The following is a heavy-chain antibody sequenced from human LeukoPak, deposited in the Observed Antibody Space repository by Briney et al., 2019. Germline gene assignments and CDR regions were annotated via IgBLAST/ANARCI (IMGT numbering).Heavy chain of an antibody. D-gene: IGHD4-17*01. Sequence: GGSLRLSCAASGFILGDAWMGWIRQAPGKGLEWVANISPDGSENAYVYSVRGRFTISRDKAQNSMNLQMNRLRAEDSSVYFCGRWGVTTGLDCGGQGILVSVAS. CDR2: ISPDGSEN. J-gene: IGHJ4*02. V-gene: IGHV3-7*01. CDR1: GFILGDAW. CDR3: GRWGVTTGLDC.